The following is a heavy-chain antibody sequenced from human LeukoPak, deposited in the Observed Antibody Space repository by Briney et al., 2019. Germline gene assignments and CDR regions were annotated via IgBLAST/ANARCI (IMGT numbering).Heavy chain of an antibody. J-gene: IGHJ4*02. Sequence: GGSLRLSCAASGFTFSSYEMNWVRQAPGKGLEWVSYISSSGSTIYYADSVKGRFTISRDSSKNALFLQMNRLRPEDAAVYYCAKAPVTTCRGAYCYPFDYWGQGTLVTVSS. CDR1: GFTFSSYE. CDR2: ISSSGSTI. V-gene: IGHV3-48*03. D-gene: IGHD2-21*01. CDR3: AKAPVTTCRGAYCYPFDY.